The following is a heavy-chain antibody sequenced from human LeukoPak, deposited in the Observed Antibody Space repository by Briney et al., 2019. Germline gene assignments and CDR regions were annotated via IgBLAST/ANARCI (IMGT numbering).Heavy chain of an antibody. D-gene: IGHD3-16*02. J-gene: IGHJ4*02. CDR1: GFTFSSYW. CDR2: IKQDGSEK. CDR3: ARRLSYDLFDS. Sequence: GGSLRLSCAASGFTFSSYWMSWVRQAPGKGLEWVANIKQDGSEKYYVDSVKGRFSISRDNAKNSLFLYMSSLRAEDTAVYYCARRLSYDLFDSWGQGTLVTVSS. V-gene: IGHV3-7*01.